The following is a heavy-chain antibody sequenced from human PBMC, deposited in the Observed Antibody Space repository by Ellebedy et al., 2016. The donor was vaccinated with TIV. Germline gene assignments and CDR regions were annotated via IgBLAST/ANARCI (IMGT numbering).Heavy chain of an antibody. CDR2: ITSSSTYI. D-gene: IGHD5-24*01. CDR1: GFTFSRYS. Sequence: PGGSLRLSCAASGFTFSRYSMYWVRQAPGEGLEWVSSITSSSTYINYADSVKGRFTISRDNAKNSVFLQMCSLMAEDTAVYYCAGGPTILDYWGQGILVTVSS. V-gene: IGHV3-21*01. CDR3: AGGPTILDY. J-gene: IGHJ4*02.